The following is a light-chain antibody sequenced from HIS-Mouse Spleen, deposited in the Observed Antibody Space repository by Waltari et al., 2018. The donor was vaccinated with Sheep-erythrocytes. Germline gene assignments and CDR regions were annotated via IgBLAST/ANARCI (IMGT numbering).Light chain of an antibody. J-gene: IGKJ2*01. CDR2: DAS. V-gene: IGKV3-11*01. Sequence: EIVLTQSPATLSLSPGERATLSCRASQSVSSYLAWSQQKPGQAPRLLIYDASTRATGIPARFSGSGSGIDFTLTISSLEPEDFAVYYCQQRSNWYTFGQGTKLEIK. CDR1: QSVSSY. CDR3: QQRSNWYT.